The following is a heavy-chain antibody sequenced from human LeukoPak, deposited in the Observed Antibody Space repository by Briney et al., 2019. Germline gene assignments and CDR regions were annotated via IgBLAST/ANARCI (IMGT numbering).Heavy chain of an antibody. CDR1: GGTFSSYA. V-gene: IGHV1-69*05. J-gene: IGHJ4*02. CDR3: ARDWSRSSGFFGPPAN. D-gene: IGHD3-22*01. CDR2: IIPIFGTA. Sequence: SVKVSCKASGGTFSSYAISWVRQAPGQGLEWMGGIIPIFGTANYAQKFQGRVTITTDESTSTAYMELSSLRSEDTAVYYCARDWSRSSGFFGPPANWGQGTLVTVSS.